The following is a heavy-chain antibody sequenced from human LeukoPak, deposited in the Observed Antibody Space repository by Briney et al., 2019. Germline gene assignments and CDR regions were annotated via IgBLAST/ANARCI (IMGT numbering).Heavy chain of an antibody. Sequence: SVNVSCKASGGTFSSYAISWVRQAPGQGLEWMGGIIPIFGTANYAQKFQGRVTITADESTSTAYMELSSLRSEDTAVYYCARDGDYGDWGHYFDYWGQGTLVTVSS. V-gene: IGHV1-69*13. CDR2: IIPIFGTA. D-gene: IGHD4-17*01. CDR1: GGTFSSYA. J-gene: IGHJ4*02. CDR3: ARDGDYGDWGHYFDY.